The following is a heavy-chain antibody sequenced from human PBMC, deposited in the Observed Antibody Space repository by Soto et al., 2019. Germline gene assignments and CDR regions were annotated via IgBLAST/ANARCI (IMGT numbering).Heavy chain of an antibody. CDR3: ARGLLRVERSYYFDY. V-gene: IGHV4-34*01. J-gene: IGHJ4*02. Sequence: ETLSRTCAVYGGSFSGYYWSWIRQPPGKGLEWIGEINHSGSTNYNPSLKSRVTISVDTSKNQFSLKLSSVTAADTAVYYCARGLLRVERSYYFDYWGQGTLVTVSS. CDR2: INHSGST. CDR1: GGSFSGYY. D-gene: IGHD1-1*01.